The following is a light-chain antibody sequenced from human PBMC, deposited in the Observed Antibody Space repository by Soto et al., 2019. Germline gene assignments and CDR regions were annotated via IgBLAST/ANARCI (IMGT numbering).Light chain of an antibody. CDR1: QGISSS. CDR2: AAS. Sequence: DIQLTQSASFLSAFLGDRVTITWRASQGISSSLAWYQQKPGEAPKLLIYAASTLQSGVPPRFSGSGYGTEFNLTISSLQTEDFASYYCQKLDSYPLTFGQGTRLEIK. J-gene: IGKJ5*01. V-gene: IGKV1-9*01. CDR3: QKLDSYPLT.